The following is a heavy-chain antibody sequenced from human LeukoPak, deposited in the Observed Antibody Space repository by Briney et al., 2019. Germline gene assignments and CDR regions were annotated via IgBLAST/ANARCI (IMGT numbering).Heavy chain of an antibody. Sequence: GGSLRLSCAASGFTFDDYAMHWVRQAPGKGLEWVSGISWNSGGIGYADSVKGRFTISRDNAKNSLYLQMNSLRAEDMALYYCAKARYRYSYVTDAFDIWGQGTMVTVSS. CDR2: ISWNSGGI. CDR1: GFTFDDYA. CDR3: AKARYRYSYVTDAFDI. J-gene: IGHJ3*02. V-gene: IGHV3-9*03. D-gene: IGHD5-18*01.